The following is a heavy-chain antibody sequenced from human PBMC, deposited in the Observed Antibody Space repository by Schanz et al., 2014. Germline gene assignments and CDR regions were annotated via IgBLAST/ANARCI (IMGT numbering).Heavy chain of an antibody. CDR2: TYTSGTT. CDR3: ARDRGYDFSFDP. CDR1: GGSISSFY. D-gene: IGHD3-3*01. J-gene: IGHJ5*02. V-gene: IGHV4-4*07. Sequence: QVQLQESGPGLVKSSETLSLTCTVSGGSISSFYWGWIRQPAGKGLEWIGSTYTSGTTNYNPSLKSRATMSLDTSKNQFSMKLRSVTAADTAVYYCARDRGYDFSFDPWGQGTLVTVSS.